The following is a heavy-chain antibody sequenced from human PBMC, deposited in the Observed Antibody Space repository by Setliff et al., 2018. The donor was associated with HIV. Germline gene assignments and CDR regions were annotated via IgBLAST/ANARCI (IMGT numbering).Heavy chain of an antibody. J-gene: IGHJ4*02. V-gene: IGHV5-51*01. Sequence: GESLKISCKGSGYSFTKYWIAWVRQTPGKGLGWMGIISPSDSDTRHSPSFQGQVTMSADKSVSTAYLQWSSLRAADTAVYYCARADCGGDCYLPYYFDHWGQGTLVTVS. CDR3: ARADCGGDCYLPYYFDH. D-gene: IGHD2-21*02. CDR1: GYSFTKYW. CDR2: ISPSDSDT.